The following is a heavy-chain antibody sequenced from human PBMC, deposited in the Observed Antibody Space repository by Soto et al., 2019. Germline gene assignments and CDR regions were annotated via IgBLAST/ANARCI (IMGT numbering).Heavy chain of an antibody. Sequence: EVRLLESGGGLVQPGGSLGLSCAASGFTFSSYAMGWVRQAPGKGLEWVSGIDGSGGDTSFADSVKGRFTISRDNSENTLYLHMNSLRAEDTARYFCAKELVAAAYVETSPFDFWGQGTLVTVSS. CDR1: GFTFSSYA. CDR2: IDGSGGDT. D-gene: IGHD2-15*01. V-gene: IGHV3-23*01. CDR3: AKELVAAAYVETSPFDF. J-gene: IGHJ4*02.